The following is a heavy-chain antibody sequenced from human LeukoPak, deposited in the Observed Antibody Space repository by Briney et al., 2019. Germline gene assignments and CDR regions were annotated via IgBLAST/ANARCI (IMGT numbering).Heavy chain of an antibody. CDR2: ISGSGGST. J-gene: IGHJ6*03. V-gene: IGHV3-23*01. CDR3: AKGGSYYGHYYYYMVV. Sequence: GGSLRLSCAASGFTFSSYGMSWVRQAPGKGLEWVSAISGSGGSTYYADSVKGRFTISRDNSKNTLYLQMNSLRAEDTAVYYCAKGGSYYGHYYYYMVVWGKGTTVTISS. D-gene: IGHD1-26*01. CDR1: GFTFSSYG.